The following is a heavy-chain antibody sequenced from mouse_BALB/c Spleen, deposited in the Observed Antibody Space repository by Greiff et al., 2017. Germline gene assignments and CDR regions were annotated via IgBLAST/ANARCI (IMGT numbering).Heavy chain of an antibody. Sequence: VNVVESGPGLVQPSQSLSITCTVSGFSLTSYGVHWVRQSPGKGLEWLGVIWSGGSTDYNAAFISRLSISKDNSKSQVFFKMNSLQANDTAIYYCARSPVYYGSSDAMDYWGQGTSVTVSS. CDR1: GFSLTSYG. V-gene: IGHV2-2*02. J-gene: IGHJ4*01. D-gene: IGHD1-1*01. CDR3: ARSPVYYGSSDAMDY. CDR2: IWSGGST.